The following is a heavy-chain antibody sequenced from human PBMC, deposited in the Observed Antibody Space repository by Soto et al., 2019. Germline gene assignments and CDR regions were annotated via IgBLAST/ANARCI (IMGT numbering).Heavy chain of an antibody. CDR1: GGSISSYY. V-gene: IGHV4-59*12. CDR2: IYYSGST. J-gene: IGHJ5*02. CDR3: AREERKGIISWFDP. Sequence: SSETLSLTCTVSGGSISSYYWSWIRQPPGKGLEWIGYIYYSGSTNHNPSLKSRVTISVDTSKNQFSLKLSSVSAADTAVYFCAREERKGIISWFDPWGQGTPVTVSS. D-gene: IGHD2-21*01.